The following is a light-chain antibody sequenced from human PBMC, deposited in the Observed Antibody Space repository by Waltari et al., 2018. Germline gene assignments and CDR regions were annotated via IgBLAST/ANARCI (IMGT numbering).Light chain of an antibody. CDR3: CSYSHADTLI. CDR2: DAS. V-gene: IGLV2-23*01. J-gene: IGLJ2*01. Sequence: QSALTQPASVSGSPGQSITISCTGSDSDVGTYHLVSWFPQHPGRAPKVSIYDASKRPSGISDRFSGSKSGNTASRTISGLQAEDEAHYYCCSYSHADTLIFGGGTKLTVL. CDR1: DSDVGTYHL.